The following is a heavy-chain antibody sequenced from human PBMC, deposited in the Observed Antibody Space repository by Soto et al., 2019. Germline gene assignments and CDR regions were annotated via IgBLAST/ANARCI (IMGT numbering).Heavy chain of an antibody. Sequence: SETLSLTCTVSGRSITSTSYYWRWIRQPPGKGLEWIGSIYYSGSTYYNPSLKSRVTISVDTSKNQFSLKLSSVTAADTAVYYCARRLYYDSSGFEGGGMDVWGQGTTVT. J-gene: IGHJ6*02. D-gene: IGHD3-22*01. CDR3: ARRLYYDSSGFEGGGMDV. V-gene: IGHV4-39*01. CDR2: IYYSGST. CDR1: GRSITSTSYY.